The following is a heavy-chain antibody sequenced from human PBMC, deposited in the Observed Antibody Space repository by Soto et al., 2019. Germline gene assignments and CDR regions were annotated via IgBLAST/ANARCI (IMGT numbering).Heavy chain of an antibody. CDR1: GGSISSYY. J-gene: IGHJ5*02. V-gene: IGHV4-59*08. CDR2: IYYSGST. D-gene: IGHD3-9*01. Sequence: SETLSLTCTVSGGSISSYYWSWIRQPPGKGLEWIGYIYYSGSTNYNPSLKSRVTISVDTSKNQFSLKLSSVTAADTAVYYCARKNDYDILMPWFDPWGQGTLVTVSS. CDR3: ARKNDYDILMPWFDP.